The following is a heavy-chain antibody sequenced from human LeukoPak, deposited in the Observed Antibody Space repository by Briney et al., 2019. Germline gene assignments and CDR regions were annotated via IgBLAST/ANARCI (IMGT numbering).Heavy chain of an antibody. CDR2: INHSGSP. CDR3: ARGFSSGWFVF. Sequence: SETLSLTCAVYGGSFSGYYWSWIRQPPGKGLEWIGEINHSGSPNYNPSLESRVTISVDTSKNHFSLKLSSVTAVDTAVYYCARGFSSGWFVFWGQGALVTVSS. V-gene: IGHV4-34*01. J-gene: IGHJ4*02. CDR1: GGSFSGYY. D-gene: IGHD6-19*01.